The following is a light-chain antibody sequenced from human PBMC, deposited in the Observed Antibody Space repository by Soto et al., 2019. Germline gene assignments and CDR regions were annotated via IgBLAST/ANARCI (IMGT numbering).Light chain of an antibody. V-gene: IGLV2-14*01. J-gene: IGLJ3*02. CDR3: SSYTTSPSPQWV. CDR2: KVD. Sequence: QSVLTQPASVSGSPGQSITISCIGTNTDVGGYDRVSWYQHHPGKAPKLIFYKVDNRPSGVSDRFSASKSGNTASLTISGLQAEDEAHYYCSSYTTSPSPQWVFAGGTKLTVL. CDR1: NTDVGGYDR.